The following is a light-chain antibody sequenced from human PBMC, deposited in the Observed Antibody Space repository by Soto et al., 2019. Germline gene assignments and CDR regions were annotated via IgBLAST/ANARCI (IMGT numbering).Light chain of an antibody. Sequence: QSALTQPASVSGSPGQSITISCTGTSSDVGGFNYVSWYQQHPAKAPKLMIYDVTNRPSGVSYRFSGSKSGNTASLTISGLQAEDEADYYCNSYTSSSTDVFGTGTKVTVL. CDR1: SSDVGGFNY. CDR2: DVT. CDR3: NSYTSSSTDV. V-gene: IGLV2-14*03. J-gene: IGLJ1*01.